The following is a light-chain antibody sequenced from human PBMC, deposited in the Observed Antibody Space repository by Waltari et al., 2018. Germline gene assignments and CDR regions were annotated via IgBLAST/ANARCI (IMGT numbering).Light chain of an antibody. CDR2: SNN. V-gene: IGLV1-44*01. CDR1: TPNTGSTT. J-gene: IGLJ1*01. CDR3: AAWDYSLNYV. Sequence: QSVLTQPPSASGTPGQRVTISCSGSTPNTGSTTVNWYQQFPGQAPTRLIYSNNQRPSGVPDRFSASKSGTSASLAISGLYYEDEADYYCAAWDYSLNYVFGSGTKVTVL.